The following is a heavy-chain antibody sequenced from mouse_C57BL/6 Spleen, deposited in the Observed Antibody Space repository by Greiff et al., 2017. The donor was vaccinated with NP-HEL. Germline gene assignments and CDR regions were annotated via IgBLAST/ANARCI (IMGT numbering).Heavy chain of an antibody. CDR2: IDPSASYT. CDR1: GYTFTSYW. J-gene: IGHJ3*01. V-gene: IGHV1-50*01. CDR3: ARGRGYSKGFAY. Sequence: QVQLQQPGAELVKPGASVKLSCKASGYTFTSYWMQWVKQRPGQGLEWIGEIDPSASYTNYNQKFKGKATLTVDTSSSTAYMQLSSLTSEDSAVYYGARGRGYSKGFAYWGQGTLVTVSA. D-gene: IGHD2-5*01.